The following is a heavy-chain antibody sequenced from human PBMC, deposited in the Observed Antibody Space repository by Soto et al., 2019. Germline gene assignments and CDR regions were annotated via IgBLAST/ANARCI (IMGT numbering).Heavy chain of an antibody. J-gene: IGHJ4*02. Sequence: QVQLVQSGAEVKKPGASMKVSCKASGYTFSFYGITWVRQAPGQGLEWMGWISGFNGNTNYAADLQGRVTMTTDTSTSTAYMELRGLRSDDTAVYYCARIGVSSGHESPDFDSWGQGTLVTVSP. V-gene: IGHV1-18*01. CDR1: GYTFSFYG. D-gene: IGHD3-16*01. CDR2: ISGFNGNT. CDR3: ARIGVSSGHESPDFDS.